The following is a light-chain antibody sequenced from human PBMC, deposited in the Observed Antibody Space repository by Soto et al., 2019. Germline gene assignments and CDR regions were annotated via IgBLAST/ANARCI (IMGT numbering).Light chain of an antibody. CDR3: QQRNSYPPT. Sequence: IQLTQSPSSLSASVGDRVTVTCPASQCISSYFAWYQQQPGKAPKLLIYAASTLQPGVSSRFSGSVSGTDFTLTISSLQPEDFATYYCQQRNSYPPTFGQGTKLEIK. CDR1: QCISSY. V-gene: IGKV1-9*01. CDR2: AAS. J-gene: IGKJ2*01.